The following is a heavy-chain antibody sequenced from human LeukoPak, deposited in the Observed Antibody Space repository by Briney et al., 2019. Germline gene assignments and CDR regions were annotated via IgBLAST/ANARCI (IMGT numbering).Heavy chain of an antibody. J-gene: IGHJ3*02. D-gene: IGHD5-12*01. CDR3: ARDRPHSGYFGNGAFDI. Sequence: GGSLRLSCAASGFTFSSYGMHWVRQAPGKGLEWVAVISYDGSNKYYADSVKGRFTISRDNSKNTLYLQMNSLRAEDTAVYYCARDRPHSGYFGNGAFDIWGQGTMVTVSS. CDR1: GFTFSSYG. CDR2: ISYDGSNK. V-gene: IGHV3-30*03.